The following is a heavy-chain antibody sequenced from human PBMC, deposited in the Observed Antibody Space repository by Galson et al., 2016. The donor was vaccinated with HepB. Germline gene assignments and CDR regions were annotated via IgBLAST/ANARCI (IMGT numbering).Heavy chain of an antibody. CDR1: GFTFSNYA. J-gene: IGHJ6*02. D-gene: IGHD2-15*01. V-gene: IGHV3-23*01. CDR2: VSASGGGT. CDR3: ARDRRYCSGGNCRRLYYLGMDV. Sequence: SLRLSCAASGFTFSNYAMTWVRQAPGKGLEWVSAVSASGGGTYYVDSVKGRFTISRDGSKNTVYLQMNSLRAEDTAVYYCARDRRYCSGGNCRRLYYLGMDVWGQGTTVTVSS.